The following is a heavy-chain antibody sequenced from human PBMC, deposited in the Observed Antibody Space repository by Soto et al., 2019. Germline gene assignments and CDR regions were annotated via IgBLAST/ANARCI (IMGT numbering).Heavy chain of an antibody. D-gene: IGHD1-7*01. V-gene: IGHV4-59*01. CDR3: ARTITGTTRYYYYMDV. CDR1: GGSISSYY. Sequence: SETLSLTCTVSGGSISSYYWSWIRQPPGKGLEWIGYIYYSGSTNYNPSLKSRVTISVDTSKNQFSLKLSSVTAADTAVYYCARTITGTTRYYYYMDVWGKGTTVTVSS. CDR2: IYYSGST. J-gene: IGHJ6*03.